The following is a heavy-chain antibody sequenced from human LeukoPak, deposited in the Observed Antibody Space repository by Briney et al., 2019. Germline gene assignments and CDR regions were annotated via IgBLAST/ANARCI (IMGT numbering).Heavy chain of an antibody. J-gene: IGHJ4*02. D-gene: IGHD3-9*01. CDR1: GGSFSGYY. CDR3: ARRGFDWTINY. V-gene: IGHV4-34*01. CDR2: INHSGST. Sequence: SETLSLTCAVYGGSFSGYYWSWIRQPPGKGLEWIGEINHSGSTNYNPSLKSRVTISVDTLKNQFSLKLSSVTAADTAVYYCARRGFDWTINYWGQGTLVTVSS.